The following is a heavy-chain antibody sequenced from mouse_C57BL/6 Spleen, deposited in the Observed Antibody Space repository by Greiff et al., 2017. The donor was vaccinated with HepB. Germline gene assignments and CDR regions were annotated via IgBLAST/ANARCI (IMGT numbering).Heavy chain of an antibody. CDR2: ISSGGSYT. V-gene: IGHV5-6*01. Sequence: EVQVVESGGDLVKPGGSLKLSCAASGFTFSSYGMSWVRQTPDKRLEWVATISSGGSYTYYPDSVKGRFTISRDNAKNTLYLQMSSLKSEDTAMYYCARRITTVEGYFDVWGTGTTVTVSS. D-gene: IGHD1-1*01. J-gene: IGHJ1*03. CDR3: ARRITTVEGYFDV. CDR1: GFTFSSYG.